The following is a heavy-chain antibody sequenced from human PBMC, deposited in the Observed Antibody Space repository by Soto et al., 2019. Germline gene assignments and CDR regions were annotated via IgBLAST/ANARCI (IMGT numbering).Heavy chain of an antibody. J-gene: IGHJ3*02. CDR1: GGSISSGGYY. CDR3: ARDHHSGSYYGVAAFDI. Sequence: PSETLSLTCTVSGGSISSGGYYWSWIRQHPGKGLEWIGYIYYSGSTYYNPSLKSRVTISVDTSKNQFSLKLSSVTAADTAVYYCARDHHSGSYYGVAAFDIWGQGTMVTVSS. CDR2: IYYSGST. D-gene: IGHD1-26*01. V-gene: IGHV4-31*03.